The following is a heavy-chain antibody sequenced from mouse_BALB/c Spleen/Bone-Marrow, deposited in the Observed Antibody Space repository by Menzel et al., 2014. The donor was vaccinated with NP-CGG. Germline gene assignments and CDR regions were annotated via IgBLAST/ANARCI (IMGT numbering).Heavy chain of an antibody. CDR2: IWGDGRT. V-gene: IGHV2-6-7*01. J-gene: IGHJ2*01. CDR3: ARNYYDSSFYFDY. CDR1: GFSLTDYG. D-gene: IGHD1-1*01. Sequence: VQLVESGPGLVAPSQSLSITCTVSGFSLTDYGVNWVRPPPGKGLEWLGMIWGDGRTDYNSALKSRLSISKDNSKSQVFLKMNSLQTGDTARYYCARNYYDSSFYFDYWGQGTTLTVSS.